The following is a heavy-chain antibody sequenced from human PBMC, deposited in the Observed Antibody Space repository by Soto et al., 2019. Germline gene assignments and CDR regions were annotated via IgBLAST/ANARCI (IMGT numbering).Heavy chain of an antibody. V-gene: IGHV1-18*01. Sequence: ASVKVSCKASGYTFTSYGISWVRQAPGQGLEWMGWISAYNGQTAYARTFQGRVTMTWNSSTSTAYMELSSLTSEDTAVYYCATMIRGLIHWLDPWGQGTLVTSPQ. D-gene: IGHD3-16*01. CDR2: ISAYNGQT. CDR3: ATMIRGLIHWLDP. J-gene: IGHJ5*02. CDR1: GYTFTSYG.